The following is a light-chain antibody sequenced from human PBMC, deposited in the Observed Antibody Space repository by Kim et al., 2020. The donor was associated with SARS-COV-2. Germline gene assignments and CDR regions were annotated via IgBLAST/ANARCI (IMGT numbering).Light chain of an antibody. J-gene: IGLJ7*01. CDR3: GTWDTSLSAAV. CDR2: DNK. Sequence: GQTVTISCSGSSSNIGNNYVSWCYQLHGSTPHVLIYDNKKKTSGIPASFSCSKYCRSATLGITGLQTGDEADYYCGTWDTSLSAAVFGGGTQLTVL. V-gene: IGLV1-51*01. CDR1: SSNIGNNY.